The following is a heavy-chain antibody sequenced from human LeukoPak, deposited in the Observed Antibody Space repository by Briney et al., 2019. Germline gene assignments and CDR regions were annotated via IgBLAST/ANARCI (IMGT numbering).Heavy chain of an antibody. CDR3: ATAEGIWFGANNWFDP. V-gene: IGHV1-24*01. J-gene: IGHJ5*02. D-gene: IGHD3-10*01. CDR1: GYTLTELS. Sequence: ASVKVSCKVSGYTLTELSMHWARQAPGKGLEWMGGFDPEDGETIYAQKFQGRVTMTEDTSTDTAYMELTSLRSEDTAVYYCATAEGIWFGANNWFDPWGQGTLVTVSS. CDR2: FDPEDGET.